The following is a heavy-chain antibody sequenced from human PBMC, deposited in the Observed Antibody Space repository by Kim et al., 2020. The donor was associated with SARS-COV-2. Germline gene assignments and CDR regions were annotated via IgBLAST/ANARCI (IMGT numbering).Heavy chain of an antibody. CDR3: VRVIWGTYRYTDY. CDR2: INTDTGNP. Sequence: ASVKVSCKASGYTFTNNAISWVRQAPGQGLEWMGWINTDTGNPTYAQAFTRRFVFSVDTSVTTAYLQISSLEAEDTALYYCVRVIWGTYRYTDYWGQGTLVTVSS. CDR1: GYTFTNNA. J-gene: IGHJ4*02. D-gene: IGHD3-16*02. V-gene: IGHV7-4-1*02.